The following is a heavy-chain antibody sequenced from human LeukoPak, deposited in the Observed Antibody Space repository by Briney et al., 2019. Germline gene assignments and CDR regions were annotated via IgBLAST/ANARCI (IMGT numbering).Heavy chain of an antibody. CDR2: ISAYNGNT. Sequence: ASVKVSCEESLDTFTSYGICWVRQAPGQGLEWMGWISAYNGNTNYAQKLHGRVTMTTDTSTSTAYMKLRSLRSDDTAVYYCARDEVVAGADYWGQGTLVTVSP. V-gene: IGHV1-18*01. CDR3: ARDEVVAGADY. J-gene: IGHJ4*02. CDR1: LDTFTSYG. D-gene: IGHD6-19*01.